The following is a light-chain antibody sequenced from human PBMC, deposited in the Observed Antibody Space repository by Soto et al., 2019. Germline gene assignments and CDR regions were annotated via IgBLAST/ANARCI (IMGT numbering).Light chain of an antibody. Sequence: DIQMTQSRACLSASVGDRVILTSRASQGISNYLAWYQQKPGRVPNLVIYAASTLQSGVPSRFSGSGSGTDLTLTISSLQPEDVATYYGQNYNSAPYTFGQGTKLEIK. J-gene: IGKJ2*01. V-gene: IGKV1-27*01. CDR3: QNYNSAPYT. CDR1: QGISNY. CDR2: AAS.